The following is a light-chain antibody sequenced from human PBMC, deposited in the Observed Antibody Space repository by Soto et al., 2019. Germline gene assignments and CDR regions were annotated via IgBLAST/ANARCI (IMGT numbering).Light chain of an antibody. V-gene: IGKV3-15*01. CDR2: GAS. Sequence: EIVMTQSPATLSVSPGERATLSCRASQSVSSNLAWYQQKPGQAPSLLIYGASTRATGIPARFSGSGSGTEFTLTISSLQSEDSAVHYCQQYNNWSPSTFSPGTKVDIK. J-gene: IGKJ3*01. CDR3: QQYNNWSPST. CDR1: QSVSSN.